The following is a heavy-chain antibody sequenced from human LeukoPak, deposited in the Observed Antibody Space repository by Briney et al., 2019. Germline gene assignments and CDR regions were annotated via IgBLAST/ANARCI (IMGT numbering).Heavy chain of an antibody. CDR1: GGSISSYY. CDR3: ASHSSGYSDY. Sequence: SETLSLTCTVSGGSISSYYWSWIRQPPGKGLEWIGYIYYSGSTNYNPSLKSRVTISVDTSKNQFSLKLSSVTAADTAVYYCASHSSGYSDYWGQGTLVTVSS. CDR2: IYYSGST. D-gene: IGHD3-22*01. V-gene: IGHV4-59*01. J-gene: IGHJ4*02.